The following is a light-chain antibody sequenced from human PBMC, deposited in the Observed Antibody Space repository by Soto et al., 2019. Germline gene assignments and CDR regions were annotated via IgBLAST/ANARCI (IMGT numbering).Light chain of an antibody. CDR1: QSVGAY. V-gene: IGKV3-11*01. CDR2: DAS. J-gene: IGKJ5*01. CDR3: QYRSNWSPGT. Sequence: EIVLPQSPATLSLCTGERASLSCRTSQSVGAYLVWNQQKPGQAPRRLIYDASNRATGIPARFSGSGSGTDFTLTISSREPEDIAVYNCQYRSNWSPGTFGQGTRLEIK.